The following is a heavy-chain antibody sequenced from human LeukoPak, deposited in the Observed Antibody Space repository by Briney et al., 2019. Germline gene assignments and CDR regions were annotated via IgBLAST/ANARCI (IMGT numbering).Heavy chain of an antibody. CDR3: AKDQGYSGYDSLDY. D-gene: IGHD5-12*01. Sequence: GGSLRLSCAASGFTFSSYGMSWVRQAPGKGLEWVSAISGSGGSTYYADSVKGRFTISRDNSKNTLYLQMNSLRAEDTAVYYCAKDQGYSGYDSLDYWGQGTLVTVSS. CDR2: ISGSGGST. V-gene: IGHV3-23*01. J-gene: IGHJ4*02. CDR1: GFTFSSYG.